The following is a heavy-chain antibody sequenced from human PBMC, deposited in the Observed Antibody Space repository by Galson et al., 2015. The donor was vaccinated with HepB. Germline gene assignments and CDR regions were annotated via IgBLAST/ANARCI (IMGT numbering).Heavy chain of an antibody. CDR2: INPKSGGT. V-gene: IGHV1-2*06. J-gene: IGHJ5*02. CDR3: ARENWFDP. Sequence: SVKVSCKASGYTFTGYFIHWVRQAPGQGLEWMGRINPKSGGTNPAQKFRGRLTMTRDTSIGTTYMELRSLTSDDTAVYYCARENWFDPWGQGTLVTVSS. CDR1: GYTFTGYF.